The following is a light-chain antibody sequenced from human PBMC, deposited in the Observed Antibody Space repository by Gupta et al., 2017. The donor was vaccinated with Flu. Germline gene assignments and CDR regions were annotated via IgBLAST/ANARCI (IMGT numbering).Light chain of an antibody. CDR3: QVWDNNVV. CDR1: NIGSEN. J-gene: IGLJ2*01. CDR2: MDD. V-gene: IGLV3-9*01. Sequence: SHDLTQPLSVSVALGQTATITCGGHNIGSENVHWYQQRPGQAPVLVIFMDDKRPSGIPERFSGSNSGNAATLTISAAQAWDEADYYCQVWDNNVVFGGGTKLTVL.